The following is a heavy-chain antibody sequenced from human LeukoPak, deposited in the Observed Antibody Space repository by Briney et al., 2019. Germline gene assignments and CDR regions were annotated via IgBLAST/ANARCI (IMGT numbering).Heavy chain of an antibody. CDR3: AKGGYIVVVPAAIGY. CDR1: GFTFSSYA. V-gene: IGHV3-23*01. J-gene: IGHJ4*02. CDR2: ISGSGGST. Sequence: PGGSLRLSCAASGFTFSSYAMSWVRQAPGKGLEWVSAISGSGGSTYYADSVKGRFTISRDNSKNTLYLQMNSLRAEDTAVYYCAKGGYIVVVPAAIGYWGQGTLVTVSS. D-gene: IGHD2-2*01.